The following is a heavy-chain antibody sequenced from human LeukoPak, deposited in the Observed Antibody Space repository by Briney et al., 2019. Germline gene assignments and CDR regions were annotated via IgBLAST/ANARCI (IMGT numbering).Heavy chain of an antibody. CDR1: GFTFSSHA. V-gene: IGHV3-23*01. J-gene: IGHJ4*02. Sequence: GGSLRLSCAASGFTFSSHALSWVRQAPGKGLEWVSSLSGSGYNTYYADSVKGRFTISRDNSKNTVYLQMNSLRAEDTAVYYCAKDCCGYSYGSNFDYWGQGTLVTVSS. D-gene: IGHD5-18*01. CDR3: AKDCCGYSYGSNFDY. CDR2: LSGSGYNT.